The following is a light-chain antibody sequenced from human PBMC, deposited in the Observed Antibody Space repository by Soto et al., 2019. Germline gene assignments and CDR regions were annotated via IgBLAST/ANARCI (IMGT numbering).Light chain of an antibody. V-gene: IGKV2-28*01. CDR1: QSLLHSNGYNH. Sequence: EIVMTQSPLSLSVTPGEPASSSCRSSQSLLHSNGYNHLNWYLQKPGQSPQLLIYLGSHRSSGVPDRFSGSGSGTDFTLKISRVEADDVGVYYCMQVLQTRTFGQGTKGDIK. CDR3: MQVLQTRT. J-gene: IGKJ1*01. CDR2: LGS.